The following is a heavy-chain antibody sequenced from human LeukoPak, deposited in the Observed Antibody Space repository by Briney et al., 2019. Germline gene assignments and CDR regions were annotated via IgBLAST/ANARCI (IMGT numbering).Heavy chain of an antibody. CDR3: ARHPDSNGYPRYLDN. CDR1: GDSMSSSLYF. CDR2: IFYSGTT. Sequence: PSETLSLTCTVSGDSMSSSLYFWGWVRQPPGKGLEWIRSIFYSGTTYYGPSLKSRVSMSIDTSERRFSLRLRSVTASDTALYYCARHPDSNGYPRYLDNWGQGILVTVSS. J-gene: IGHJ4*02. D-gene: IGHD3-22*01. V-gene: IGHV4-39*01.